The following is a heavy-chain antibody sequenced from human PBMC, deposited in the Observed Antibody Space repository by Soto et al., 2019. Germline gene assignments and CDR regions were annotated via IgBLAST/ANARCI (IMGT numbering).Heavy chain of an antibody. V-gene: IGHV3-74*01. CDR1: GFTFSSYW. CDR2: INSDGSST. D-gene: IGHD3-10*01. Sequence: GGSLRLSCAASGFTFSSYWMHWVRQAPGKGLVWVSRINSDGSSTSYADSVKGRFTISRDNAKNTLYLQMNSLRAEDTAVYYCARDPLSPWFGESIFDYWGQGTLVTVSS. CDR3: ARDPLSPWFGESIFDY. J-gene: IGHJ4*02.